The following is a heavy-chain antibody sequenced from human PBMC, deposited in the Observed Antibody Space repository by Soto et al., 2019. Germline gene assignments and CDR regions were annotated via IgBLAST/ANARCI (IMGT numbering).Heavy chain of an antibody. D-gene: IGHD3-22*01. Sequence: KQSQTLSLTCTVSGGSISSYYWSWIRQPPGKGLEWIGYIYYSGSTNYNPSLKSRVTISVDTSKNQFSLKLSSVTAADTAVYYCARSYDSSGYSFSFDFDYWGQGTLVTVSS. V-gene: IGHV4-59*08. CDR3: ARSYDSSGYSFSFDFDY. CDR1: GGSISSYY. CDR2: IYYSGST. J-gene: IGHJ4*02.